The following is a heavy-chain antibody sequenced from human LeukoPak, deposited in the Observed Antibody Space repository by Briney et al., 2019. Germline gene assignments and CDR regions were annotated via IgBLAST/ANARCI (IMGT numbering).Heavy chain of an antibody. CDR1: GFTFSSYS. V-gene: IGHV3-21*01. CDR3: ARGWGSSAEYFQH. CDR2: ISSSSSYI. D-gene: IGHD7-27*01. J-gene: IGHJ1*01. Sequence: PGGSLRLSCAASGFTFSSYSMNWVRQAPGKGLEWVSSISSSSSYIYYADSVKGRLTISRDNAKNSLYLQMNSLRAEDTAVYYCARGWGSSAEYFQHWGQGTLVTVSS.